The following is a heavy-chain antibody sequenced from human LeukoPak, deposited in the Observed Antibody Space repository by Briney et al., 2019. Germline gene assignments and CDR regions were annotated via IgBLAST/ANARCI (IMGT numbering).Heavy chain of an antibody. D-gene: IGHD6-13*01. CDR1: GGSFRGYY. J-gene: IGHJ1*01. CDR3: ARASSSWYVKYFQH. Sequence: PSETLSLTCAVYGGSFRGYYWSWIRQPPGKGLEWIWEINHSGSTNYNPSLKSRATISVDTSKNQFSLKLSSVAAADTAVYYCARASSSWYVKYFQHWGQGTLVTVSS. CDR2: INHSGST. V-gene: IGHV4-34*01.